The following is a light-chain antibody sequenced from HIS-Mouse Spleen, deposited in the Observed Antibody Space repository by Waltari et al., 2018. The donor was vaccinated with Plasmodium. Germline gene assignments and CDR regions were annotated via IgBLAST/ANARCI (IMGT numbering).Light chain of an antibody. CDR3: CSYAGSYTWV. V-gene: IGLV2-11*01. CDR2: DVS. J-gene: IGLJ3*02. Sequence: QSALTQPRSVSGSPGQSVTISCTGTRRDVGGYNYFSWYQQHPGKAPKLMIYDVSKRPSGVPDRFSGSKSGNTASLTISGLQAEDEADYYCCSYAGSYTWVFGGGTKLTVL. CDR1: RRDVGGYNY.